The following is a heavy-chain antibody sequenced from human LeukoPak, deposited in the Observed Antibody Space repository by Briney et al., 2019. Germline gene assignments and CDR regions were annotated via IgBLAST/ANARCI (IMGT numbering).Heavy chain of an antibody. CDR3: ARELYYYDSSGYFDY. CDR2: ISYDGSNK. D-gene: IGHD3-22*01. V-gene: IGHV3-30*03. Sequence: PGRSLRLSCAASGFTFSSYGMHWVRQAPGKGLEWVAVISYDGSNKYYADSVKGRFTISRDNSKNTLYLQMNSLRAEDTAVYYCARELYYYDSSGYFDYWGQGTLVTVSS. J-gene: IGHJ4*02. CDR1: GFTFSSYG.